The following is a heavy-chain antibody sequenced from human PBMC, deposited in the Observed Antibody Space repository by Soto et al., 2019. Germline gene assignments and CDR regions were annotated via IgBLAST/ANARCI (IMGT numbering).Heavy chain of an antibody. V-gene: IGHV4-39*01. J-gene: IGHJ4*02. CDR1: GGSISSSTYY. D-gene: IGHD2-15*01. CDR3: ARRGGPADF. CDR2: IYFGGST. Sequence: QLQLQESGPGLVKPSETLSLTCTVSGGSISSSTYYWGWIRQPPGKGLEWIGSIYFGGSTYYNPSLKSRVTISVDTSQSQSSLKLSSVTAADTAVYYSARRGGPADFWGQGTLVTVSS.